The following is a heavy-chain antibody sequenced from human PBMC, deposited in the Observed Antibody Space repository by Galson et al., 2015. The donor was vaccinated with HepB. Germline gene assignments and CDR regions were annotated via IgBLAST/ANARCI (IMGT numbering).Heavy chain of an antibody. V-gene: IGHV1-2*04. CDR2: INPNSGGT. CDR3: ARENCSSTSCYSRMDV. J-gene: IGHJ6*02. D-gene: IGHD2-2*01. CDR1: GYTFTGYY. Sequence: SVKVSCKASGYTFTGYYMHWVRQAPGQGLEWMGWINPNSGGTNYAQKFQGWVTMTRDTSISTAYMELSRLRSDDTAVYYCARENCSSTSCYSRMDVWGQGTTVTVSS.